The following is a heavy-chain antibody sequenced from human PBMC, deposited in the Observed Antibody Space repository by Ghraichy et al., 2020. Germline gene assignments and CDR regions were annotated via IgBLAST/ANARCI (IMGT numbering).Heavy chain of an antibody. J-gene: IGHJ4*02. V-gene: IGHV3-23*01. Sequence: GGSLRLSCAASGFTFSSYAMSWVRQAPGKGLEWVSAISGSGGSTYYADSVKGRFTISRDNSKNTLYLQMNSLRAEDTAVYYCAKGGIRREKDIVVVPAVYYFDYWGQGTLVTVSS. CDR1: GFTFSSYA. D-gene: IGHD2-2*01. CDR2: ISGSGGST. CDR3: AKGGIRREKDIVVVPAVYYFDY.